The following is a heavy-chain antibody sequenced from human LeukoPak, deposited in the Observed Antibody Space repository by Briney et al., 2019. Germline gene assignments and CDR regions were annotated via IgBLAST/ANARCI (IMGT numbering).Heavy chain of an antibody. CDR2: IYYSGSA. Sequence: SETLSLTCTVSGGSISSSSYYWGWIRQPPGKGLEWIGSIYYSGSAYYNPSLKSRVTISVDTSKNQFSLKLSSVTAADTAVYYCARQTGLWFGELSLHWYVDLWGRGTLVTVSS. D-gene: IGHD3-10*01. J-gene: IGHJ2*01. V-gene: IGHV4-39*01. CDR3: ARQTGLWFGELSLHWYVDL. CDR1: GGSISSSSYY.